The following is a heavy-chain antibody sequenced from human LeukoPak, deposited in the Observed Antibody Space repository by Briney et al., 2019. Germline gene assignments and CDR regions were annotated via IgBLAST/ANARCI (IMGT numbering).Heavy chain of an antibody. D-gene: IGHD3-22*01. CDR2: MYYSGST. V-gene: IGHV4-30-4*01. CDR3: ARPYYYDSRIDP. J-gene: IGHJ5*02. CDR1: GGSISSGDYY. Sequence: PSQTLSLTCTASGGSISSGDYYWSWIRQPPGKGLEWITYMYYSGSTYYDPSLKSRVTMSADTSKNQLSLKLSSVTAADTAVYYCARPYYYDSRIDPWGQGILVTVSS.